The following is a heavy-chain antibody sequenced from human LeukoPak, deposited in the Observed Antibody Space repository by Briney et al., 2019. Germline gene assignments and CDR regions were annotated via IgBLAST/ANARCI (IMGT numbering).Heavy chain of an antibody. V-gene: IGHV4-4*02. CDR2: IHHSGST. CDR3: ARDGGAYSGSGSFYNWFDS. J-gene: IGHJ5*01. D-gene: IGHD3-10*01. CDR1: GGSISSNNW. Sequence: SGTLSLTCAISGGSISSNNWWNWVRQSPGKGLEWIGEIHHSGSTNYSPSLRSRLTMSVDKSNNQFSLKLTSVTAADTAVYYCARDGGAYSGSGSFYNWFDSWGQGTLVTVSS.